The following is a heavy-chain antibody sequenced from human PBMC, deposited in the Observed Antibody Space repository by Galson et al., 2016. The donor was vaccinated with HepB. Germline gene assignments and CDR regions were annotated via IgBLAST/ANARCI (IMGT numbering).Heavy chain of an antibody. V-gene: IGHV4-59*12. Sequence: SETLSLTCTVSGGSISSYSWSWIRQPPGKGLEWIGYIYYSGSTNYNPSLKSRVTISVDRSKHQFSLKLSSVTAADTALYYCARGGNWVFDDWGQGTLVTVSS. D-gene: IGHD7-27*01. CDR2: IYYSGST. CDR3: ARGGNWVFDD. CDR1: GGSISSYS. J-gene: IGHJ4*02.